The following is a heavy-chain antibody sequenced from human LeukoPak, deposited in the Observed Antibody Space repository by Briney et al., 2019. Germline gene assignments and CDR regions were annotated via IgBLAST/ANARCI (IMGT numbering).Heavy chain of an antibody. CDR3: ARAGISSSSYYYYMDV. V-gene: IGHV4-34*01. D-gene: IGHD6-6*01. CDR1: GGSFSGYY. Sequence: SETLSLTCAVYGGSFSGYYWSWIRQPPGKGLEWIGEINHSGSTNYNPSLKSRVTISVDTSKNQFSLKLSSVTAADTAVYYCARAGISSSSYYYYMDVWGRGTTVTVSS. J-gene: IGHJ6*03. CDR2: INHSGST.